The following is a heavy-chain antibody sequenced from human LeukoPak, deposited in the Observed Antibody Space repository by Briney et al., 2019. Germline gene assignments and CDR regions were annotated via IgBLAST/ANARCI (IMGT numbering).Heavy chain of an antibody. CDR1: GGTFNNYA. V-gene: IGHV1-69*04. CDR2: VVPMFGIR. J-gene: IGHJ4*02. D-gene: IGHD5-12*01. CDR3: ATEPSRSYSFDHLDF. Sequence: SSVKVSCKTSGGTFNNYAISWVRQAPGQGLEWMGRVVPMFGIRNYPQAFRGRVNITADKATNTVYMELRSLRAEDTAIYYCATEPSRSYSFDHLDFWGLGTPVTVSS.